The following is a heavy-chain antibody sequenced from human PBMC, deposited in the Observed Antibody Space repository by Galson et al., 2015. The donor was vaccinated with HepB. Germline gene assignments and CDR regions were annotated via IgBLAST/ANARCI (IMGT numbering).Heavy chain of an antibody. D-gene: IGHD3-22*01. CDR2: IIPIFGTA. Sequence: SVKVSCKASGGTFSSYAISWVRQAPGQGLEWMGGIIPIFGTANYAQKFQGRVTITADESTSTAYMELSSLRSEDTAVYYCATEEVSYYYDSSGPRLPYWYFDLWGRGTLVTVSS. CDR1: GGTFSSYA. CDR3: ATEEVSYYYDSSGPRLPYWYFDL. J-gene: IGHJ2*01. V-gene: IGHV1-69*13.